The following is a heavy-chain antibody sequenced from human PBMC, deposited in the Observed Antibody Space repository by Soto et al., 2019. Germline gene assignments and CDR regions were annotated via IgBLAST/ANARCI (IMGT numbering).Heavy chain of an antibody. CDR3: ARGSPNIVATANPFDY. CDR2: IWHDGRNT. V-gene: IGHV3-33*08. D-gene: IGHD5-12*01. Sequence: LRLSSGVAEVTFRDYAMHWVSQTKSKGLEWVAVIWHDGRNTHYADSVKGRFTISRDNSKNTLYLEMNSLRAEDTAVYYCARGSPNIVATANPFDYWGQGTLVTVSS. J-gene: IGHJ4*02. CDR1: EVTFRDYA.